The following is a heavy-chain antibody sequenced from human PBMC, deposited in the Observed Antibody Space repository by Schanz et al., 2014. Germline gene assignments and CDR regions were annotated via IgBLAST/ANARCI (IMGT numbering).Heavy chain of an antibody. CDR3: VAAQSDYGEFELDY. CDR1: GFAFSNYA. D-gene: IGHD4-17*01. V-gene: IGHV3-64D*06. CDR2: ITKDGRSA. Sequence: EVQLVESGGGLVQPGGSLRLSCSASGFAFSNYAMHWVRQAPEKGLEYVSAITKDGRSAYYADSVKGRFIISRDNSKNTLFLQMDSLRGDDAALYYCVAAQSDYGEFELDYWGQGTLVSVSS. J-gene: IGHJ4*02.